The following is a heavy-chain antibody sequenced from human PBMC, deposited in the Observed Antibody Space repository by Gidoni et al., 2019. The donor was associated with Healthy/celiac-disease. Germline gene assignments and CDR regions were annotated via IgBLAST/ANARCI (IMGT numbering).Heavy chain of an antibody. Sequence: QVQLVESGGGLVKPGGSLRLSCAASGFTFSDYYMSWIRQAPGKGLERVSYISSSSSYTNYADSVKGRFTISRDNAKNSLYLQMNSLRAEDTAVYDCARDEASISKVHYYYYGMDVWGQGTTVTVSS. V-gene: IGHV3-11*05. D-gene: IGHD2-21*01. CDR3: ARDEASISKVHYYYYGMDV. CDR1: GFTFSDYY. CDR2: ISSSSSYT. J-gene: IGHJ6*02.